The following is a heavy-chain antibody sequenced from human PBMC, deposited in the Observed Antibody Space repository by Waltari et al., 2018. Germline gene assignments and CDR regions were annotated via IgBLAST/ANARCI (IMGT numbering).Heavy chain of an antibody. CDR3: ARSPGRVYYYGSGSFDY. Sequence: QVQLVQSGAEVKKPGASVKVSCKASGYTFTRYAMHWVRQAPGQRLEWMGWINAGNGNTKYSQKFQGRVTITRDTSASTAYMELSSLRSEDTAVYYCARSPGRVYYYGSGSFDYWGQGTLVTVSS. D-gene: IGHD3-10*01. CDR2: INAGNGNT. J-gene: IGHJ4*02. CDR1: GYTFTRYA. V-gene: IGHV1-3*01.